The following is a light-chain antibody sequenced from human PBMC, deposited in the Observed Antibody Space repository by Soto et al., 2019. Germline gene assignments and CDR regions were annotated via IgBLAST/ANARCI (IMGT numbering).Light chain of an antibody. CDR1: QSVNSNY. V-gene: IGKV3-20*01. CDR2: GVF. CDR3: KDYDGPAGT. Sequence: ETVLTQSPGTVSLSPGERATLSCRTSQSVNSNYLAWYQQKPGQAPMLLIYGVFNRATGIPDRFSGRGSGTDFTLTISGLEPDESAVYYCKDYDGPAGTFGKGTKLAIK. J-gene: IGKJ2*01.